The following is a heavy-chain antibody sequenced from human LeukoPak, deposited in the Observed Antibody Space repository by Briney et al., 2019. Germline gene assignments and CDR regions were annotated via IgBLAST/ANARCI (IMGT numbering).Heavy chain of an antibody. CDR3: ARSLGDD. Sequence: PGGSLRLSCAVSGLIFSRYWMTWVRQAPGKGLEWVASINQYGSEKYYVDSVKGRFTISRDNAKNSVSLQMNSLRAEDMAVYYCARSLGDDWGQGTLVTVSS. J-gene: IGHJ4*02. D-gene: IGHD3-16*01. CDR1: GLIFSRYW. CDR2: INQYGSEK. V-gene: IGHV3-7*01.